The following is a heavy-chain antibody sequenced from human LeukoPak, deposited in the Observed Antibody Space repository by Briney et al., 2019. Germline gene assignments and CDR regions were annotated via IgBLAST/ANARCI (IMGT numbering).Heavy chain of an antibody. CDR1: GGTFSSYT. J-gene: IGHJ5*02. D-gene: IGHD3-9*01. CDR3: ARGTSSTPHYDILTGPRGWFDP. CDR2: IIPILGIA. V-gene: IGHV1-69*02. Sequence: SVKVSCKASGGTFSSYTISWVRQAPGQGLEWMGRIIPILGIANYAQKFQGRATITANKSTSTAYMELSSLRSEDTAVYYCARGTSSTPHYDILTGPRGWFDPWGQGTLVTVSS.